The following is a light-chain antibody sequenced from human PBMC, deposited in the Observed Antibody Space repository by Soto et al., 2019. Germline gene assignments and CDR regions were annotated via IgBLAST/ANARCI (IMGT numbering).Light chain of an antibody. Sequence: VCQSPSSLSASVGDRVSITCRAIQAISSHLAWYQQKPGTGPKLLIHGASVLQTGVPSRFSGSGNGPGTDFTLTISSLQPEDFATYYCQQHYNTPRTFGQGTKVDIK. CDR3: QQHYNTPRT. CDR1: QAISSH. V-gene: IGKV1-39*01. J-gene: IGKJ1*01. CDR2: GAS.